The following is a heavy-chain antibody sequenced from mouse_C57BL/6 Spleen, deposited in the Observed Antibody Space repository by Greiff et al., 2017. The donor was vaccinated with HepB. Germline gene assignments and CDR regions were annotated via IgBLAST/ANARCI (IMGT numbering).Heavy chain of an antibody. V-gene: IGHV3-6*01. J-gene: IGHJ2*01. Sequence: EVKLMESGPGLVKPSQSLSLTCSVTGYSITSGYYWNWIRQFPGNKLEWMGYISYDGSNNYNPSLKNRISITRDTSKNQFFLKLNSVTTEDTATYYCARRGVPFDYWGQGTTLTVSS. CDR1: GYSITSGYY. CDR2: ISYDGSN. CDR3: ARRGVPFDY.